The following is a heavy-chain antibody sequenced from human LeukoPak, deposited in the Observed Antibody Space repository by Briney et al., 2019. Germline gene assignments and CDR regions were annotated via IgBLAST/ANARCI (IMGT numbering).Heavy chain of an antibody. CDR3: AKVVRGGVTIDY. CDR2: ISGDGDST. D-gene: IGHD3-16*01. V-gene: IGHV3-43*02. CDR1: GFNFDDYA. J-gene: IGHJ4*02. Sequence: AGSLSLSCAASGFNFDDYAMHWVRQAPGKGLEWVSLISGDGDSTYYADSVQGRFTISRDNSKNSLYLQMNSPRTEDTALYYCAKVVRGGVTIDYWGQGTLVTVSS.